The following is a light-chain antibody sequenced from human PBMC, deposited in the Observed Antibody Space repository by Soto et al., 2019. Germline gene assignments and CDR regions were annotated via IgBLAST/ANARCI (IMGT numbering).Light chain of an antibody. Sequence: ETVLTQSPGTLSLSPGERATLSCRASQSVSSSYLSWYQQKPGQAPRLLIYGASNLETGVPSRFSGSGSGTDFTFTISSLQPEDIATYYCQQYDNLPRTFGQGTKVEIK. V-gene: IGKV3-20*01. CDR2: GAS. J-gene: IGKJ1*01. CDR1: QSVSSSY. CDR3: QQYDNLPRT.